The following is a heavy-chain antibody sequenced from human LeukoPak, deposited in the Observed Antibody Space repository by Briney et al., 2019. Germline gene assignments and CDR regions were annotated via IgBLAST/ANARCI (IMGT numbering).Heavy chain of an antibody. CDR3: AKDHYYDSSGYYPY. D-gene: IGHD3-22*01. CDR2: ISGSGGST. J-gene: IGHJ4*02. CDR1: GFTFSNYD. Sequence: GGSLRLSCAASGFTFSNYDMSWVRQAPGRGLEWVSAISGSGGSTYYADSVKGRFTISRDNSKNTLYLQMNSLRAEDTAVYYCAKDHYYDSSGYYPYWGQGTLVTVSS. V-gene: IGHV3-23*01.